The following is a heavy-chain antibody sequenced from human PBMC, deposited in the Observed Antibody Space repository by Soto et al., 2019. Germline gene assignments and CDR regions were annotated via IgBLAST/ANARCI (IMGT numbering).Heavy chain of an antibody. V-gene: IGHV3-7*03. CDR1: GFTFSSYW. J-gene: IGHJ4*02. CDR3: ARYWRYYDSGVYYYPVDY. D-gene: IGHD3-22*01. Sequence: GGSLRLSCAASGFTFSSYWMSWVRQAPGKGLEWVANIKQDGSEKYYVDSVKGRFTISRDNAKNSLYLQMNSLRAEDTAVYYCARYWRYYDSGVYYYPVDYWGQGTLVTVSS. CDR2: IKQDGSEK.